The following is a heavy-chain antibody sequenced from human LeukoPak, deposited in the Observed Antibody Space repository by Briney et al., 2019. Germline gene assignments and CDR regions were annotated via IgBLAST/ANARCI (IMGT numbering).Heavy chain of an antibody. Sequence: ASVKVSCKASGYTFTSYYMHWVRQAPGQGLEWMGIINPSGGSTSYAQKFQGRVTMTMDTSTSSVYMELSSLRSEDTAVYYCARDFGHSSYCSGGSCYPEVDYWGQGTLVTVSS. CDR1: GYTFTSYY. D-gene: IGHD2-15*01. V-gene: IGHV1-46*01. CDR2: INPSGGST. CDR3: ARDFGHSSYCSGGSCYPEVDY. J-gene: IGHJ4*02.